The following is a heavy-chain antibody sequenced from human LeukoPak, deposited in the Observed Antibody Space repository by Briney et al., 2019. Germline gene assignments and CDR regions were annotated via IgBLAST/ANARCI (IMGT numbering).Heavy chain of an antibody. Sequence: GRSLRLSCAASGFTFDDYAMHWVRQAPGKGLEWVSGISWNSGSTGYADSVKGRFTISRDNAKNSLYLQMNSLRAEDTALYYCAKALSYSITAATDYWGQGTLVTVSS. V-gene: IGHV3-9*01. CDR3: AKALSYSITAATDY. D-gene: IGHD6-25*01. CDR2: ISWNSGST. J-gene: IGHJ4*02. CDR1: GFTFDDYA.